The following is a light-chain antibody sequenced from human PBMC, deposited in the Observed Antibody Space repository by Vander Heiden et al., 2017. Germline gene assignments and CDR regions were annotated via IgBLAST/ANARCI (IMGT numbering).Light chain of an antibody. J-gene: IGKJ2*01. CDR3: QQDDSTPHT. V-gene: IGKV4-1*01. CDR1: QSVLYSSNNKNY. Sequence: DIVMTQSPDSLAVSLGERATINCKSSQSVLYSSNNKNYLAWYQQKPGQLPKLLIYWASTRESGVPDRFSGSGSGTDFTLTTSSLQAEDVAVYYCQQDDSTPHTFGQGTKLEIK. CDR2: WAS.